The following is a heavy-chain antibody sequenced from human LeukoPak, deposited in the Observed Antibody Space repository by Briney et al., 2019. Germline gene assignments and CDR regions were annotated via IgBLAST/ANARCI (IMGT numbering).Heavy chain of an antibody. J-gene: IGHJ3*02. V-gene: IGHV3-64D*06. CDR3: VKDLYYYILTGYSRGAFDI. CDR1: GFTFSSYA. D-gene: IGHD3-9*01. CDR2: ISSNGGST. Sequence: GGSLRLSCSASGFTFSSYAMHWVRQAPGKGLEYVSAISSNGGSTYYADYVKGRFTIYRDNSKNTLYLQMSSLRAEDTAVYYCVKDLYYYILTGYSRGAFDIWGQGTMVTVSS.